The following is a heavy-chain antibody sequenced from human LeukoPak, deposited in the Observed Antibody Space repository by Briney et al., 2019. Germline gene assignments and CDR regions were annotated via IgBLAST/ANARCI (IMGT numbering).Heavy chain of an antibody. V-gene: IGHV3-23*01. CDR2: ISGGGGST. J-gene: IGHJ4*02. D-gene: IGHD1/OR15-1a*01. CDR3: ARDLATTDN. CDR1: GFTFNNYA. Sequence: PGGSLRLSCAASGFTFNNYAMSWVRQAPGKGREWVSAISGGGGSTYYADSVKGRFTISRDNAKNTLYLQMNSLRAEDTALYYCARDLATTDNWGQGTLVTVSS.